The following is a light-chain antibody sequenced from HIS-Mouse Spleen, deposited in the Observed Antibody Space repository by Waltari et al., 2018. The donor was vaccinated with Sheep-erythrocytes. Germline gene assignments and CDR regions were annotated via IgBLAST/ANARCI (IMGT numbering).Light chain of an antibody. Sequence: QSALPQPRSVSGSPGQSVTISCTGTSTHVGGDNYVPWYQQHPGKAPKLMIYDVSNRPSGVPDRFSGSKSGNTASLTISGLQAEDEADYYCCSYAGSYNYVFGTGTKVTVL. V-gene: IGLV2-11*01. CDR2: DVS. CDR3: CSYAGSYNYV. J-gene: IGLJ1*01. CDR1: STHVGGDNY.